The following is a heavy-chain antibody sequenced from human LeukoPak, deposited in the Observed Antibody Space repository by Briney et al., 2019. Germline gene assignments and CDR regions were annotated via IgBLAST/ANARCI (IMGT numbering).Heavy chain of an antibody. D-gene: IGHD3-9*01. CDR2: IYSGGST. J-gene: IGHJ4*02. Sequence: PGGSLRLSCAASGFTVSSNYMSWVRQAPGKGLEWVSVIYSGGSTYYADSVKGRFTISRDSSKNTLYLQMNSLRADDTAVYYCARDFDQGSYYFDYWGQGALVTVSS. CDR3: ARDFDQGSYYFDY. V-gene: IGHV3-53*01. CDR1: GFTVSSNY.